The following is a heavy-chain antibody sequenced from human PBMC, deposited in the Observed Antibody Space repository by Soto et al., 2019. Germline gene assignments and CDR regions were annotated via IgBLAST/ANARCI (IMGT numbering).Heavy chain of an antibody. D-gene: IGHD2-15*01. V-gene: IGHV1-69*12. CDR1: GGTFSSSYA. CDR2: IIPIFGTP. J-gene: IGHJ4*02. Sequence: QVQLVQSGAEVKKPGSSVRVSCKASGGTFSSSYAISWVRQAPRQGPEWMGGIIPIFGTPIYAEKFQGRVTITADEPTSTVYMELSSLRSEDTAVYYCAREHPGGGGYYFDFWGQGTLSPSPQ. CDR3: AREHPGGGGYYFDF.